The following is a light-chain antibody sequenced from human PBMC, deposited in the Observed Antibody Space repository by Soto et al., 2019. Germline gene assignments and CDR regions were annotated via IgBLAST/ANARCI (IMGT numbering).Light chain of an antibody. V-gene: IGKV1-6*01. J-gene: IGKJ1*01. CDR2: AAS. CDR1: QGIRND. Sequence: AIQMTQSPSSLYASVGERVTITCRASQGIRNDLGWYQQKPGKAPKLLIYAASSLQSGVPSRFSGSGSGTDFTLTISSLQPEDFATYYCLQDYKFPRTFGQGTKVEIK. CDR3: LQDYKFPRT.